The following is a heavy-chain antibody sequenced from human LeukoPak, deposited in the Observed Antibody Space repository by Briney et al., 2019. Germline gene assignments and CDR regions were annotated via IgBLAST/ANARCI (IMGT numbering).Heavy chain of an antibody. CDR1: GFTFSSYS. CDR2: ISSSSSYI. Sequence: NPGGSLRLSCAASGFTFSSYSMNWVRQAPGKGLEWVSSISSSSSYIYYADSVKGRFTISRDNAKNSLYLQMNSLRAEDTAVYYCARDQAVAAPIYYFDYWGQGTLVTVSS. D-gene: IGHD6-19*01. V-gene: IGHV3-21*01. CDR3: ARDQAVAAPIYYFDY. J-gene: IGHJ4*02.